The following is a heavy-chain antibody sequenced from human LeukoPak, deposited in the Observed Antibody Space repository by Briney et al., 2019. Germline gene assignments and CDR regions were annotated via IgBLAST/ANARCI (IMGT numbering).Heavy chain of an antibody. D-gene: IGHD2-21*01. CDR3: ARGARVFPDYYYYMDV. J-gene: IGHJ6*03. Sequence: ASVKVSCKASGYTFTGYYMHWVRQAPGQGLEWMGWINPNSGGTNYAQKFQGRVTMTRDTSISTAYMELSRLRSDDTAVYYCARGARVFPDYYYYMDVWGKGTTVTVSS. V-gene: IGHV1-2*02. CDR1: GYTFTGYY. CDR2: INPNSGGT.